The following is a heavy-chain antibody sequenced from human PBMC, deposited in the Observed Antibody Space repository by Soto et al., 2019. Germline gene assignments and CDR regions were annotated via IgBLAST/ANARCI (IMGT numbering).Heavy chain of an antibody. V-gene: IGHV1-69*13. D-gene: IGHD3-3*01. CDR1: GGTFSSYA. Sequence: SVKVSCKASGGTFSSYAISWVRQAPGQGLEWMGGIIPIFGTANYAQKFQGRVTITADESTSTAYMELSSLRSEDTAVYYCARAGVTIFGVVIEQYYFDYWGQGTLVTVPQ. CDR2: IIPIFGTA. J-gene: IGHJ4*02. CDR3: ARAGVTIFGVVIEQYYFDY.